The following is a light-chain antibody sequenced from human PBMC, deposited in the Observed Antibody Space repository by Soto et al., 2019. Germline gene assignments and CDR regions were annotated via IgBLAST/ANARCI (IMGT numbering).Light chain of an antibody. CDR1: SSDVGGYNR. J-gene: IGLJ3*02. CDR3: GTWDSSLSVWV. Sequence: QSVLTQPASVSGSPGQSITISCTGTSSDVGGYNRVSWYQHHPGKAPKLIISEVDNRPSGISDRFSGSRSGNTASLTISGLQTEDEADYYCGTWDSSLSVWVFGGGTKLTVL. V-gene: IGLV2-14*01. CDR2: EVD.